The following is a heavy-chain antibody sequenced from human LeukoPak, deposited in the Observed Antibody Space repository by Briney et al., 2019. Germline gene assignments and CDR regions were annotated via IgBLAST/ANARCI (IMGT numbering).Heavy chain of an antibody. Sequence: GGSLRLSCAASGFTFSAYYMSWIRQAPGKGLEWVSYISSSSSYTNYADSVKGRFTISRDDAKNSLYLQMNSLRAEDTAVYYCARGNYDYVWGSYRTQRSDAFDIWGQGTMVTVSS. V-gene: IGHV3-11*06. J-gene: IGHJ3*02. CDR2: ISSSSSYT. CDR3: ARGNYDYVWGSYRTQRSDAFDI. CDR1: GFTFSAYY. D-gene: IGHD3-16*02.